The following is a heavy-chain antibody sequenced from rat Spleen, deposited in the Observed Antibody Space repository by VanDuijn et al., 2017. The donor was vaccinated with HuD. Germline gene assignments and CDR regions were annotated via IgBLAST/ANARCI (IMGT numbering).Heavy chain of an antibody. Sequence: EVKLVESGGGLVQPGRSLKLSCAASGFNFNDYWMGWVRQAPGQGLQWIGEIYKDSTIITYIPSLKDRITISRDNAQNTLYLQMTKLGPEDTAIYYCVREKYGVDYWGQGVMVTVSS. CDR3: VREKYGVDY. CDR1: GFNFNDYW. V-gene: IGHV4-2*01. J-gene: IGHJ2*01. D-gene: IGHD4-3*01. CDR2: IYKDSTII.